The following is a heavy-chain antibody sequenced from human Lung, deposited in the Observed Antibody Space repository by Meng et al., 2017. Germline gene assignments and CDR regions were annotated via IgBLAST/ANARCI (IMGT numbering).Heavy chain of an antibody. CDR3: ARDEDISAAGKLFGDY. J-gene: IGHJ4*02. CDR1: GYTFPDYW. CDR2: INPKSGDT. V-gene: IGHV1-2*06. D-gene: IGHD6-13*01. Sequence: VPLVASAAEGKKPGASVKVFCKASGYTFPDYWLHWVRRAPGQGLEWMGRINPKSGDTHYAQRFQGKVTMTGDTSISTAYMELSGLRSDDTAMYYCARDEDISAAGKLFGDYWGQGTLVTVSS.